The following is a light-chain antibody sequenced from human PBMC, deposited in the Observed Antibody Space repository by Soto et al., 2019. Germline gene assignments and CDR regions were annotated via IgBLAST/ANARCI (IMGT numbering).Light chain of an antibody. CDR3: QQYGSSSWT. CDR2: GAS. J-gene: IGKJ1*01. Sequence: TQSPPTLYLSPGERATLSCRASQSVSSSYLAWYQQKPGQAPRLLIYGASSRATGIPDRFSGSGSGTDFTLTISRLEPEDFAVYYCQQYGSSSWTFGQGTKV. CDR1: QSVSSSY. V-gene: IGKV3-20*01.